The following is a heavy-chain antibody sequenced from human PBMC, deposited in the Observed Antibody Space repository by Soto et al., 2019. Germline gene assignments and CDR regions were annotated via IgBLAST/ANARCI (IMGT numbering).Heavy chain of an antibody. CDR3: ARQSENYDFWSGYYNRAYYFDY. CDR1: GYTFTGYY. D-gene: IGHD3-3*01. J-gene: IGHJ4*02. CDR2: INPNSGGT. V-gene: IGHV1-2*04. Sequence: ASVKVSCKASGYTFTGYYMHWVRQAPGQGLERMGWINPNSGGTNYAQKFQGWVTMTRDTSISTAYMELSRLRSDDAAVYYCARQSENYDFWSGYYNRAYYFDYWGQGTLVTVSS.